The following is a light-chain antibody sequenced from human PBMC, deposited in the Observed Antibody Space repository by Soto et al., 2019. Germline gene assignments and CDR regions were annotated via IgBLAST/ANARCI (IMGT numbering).Light chain of an antibody. Sequence: EIVMTQSPVTLSVSPGERATLSCRASQSVSSNLAWYQQQPGQPPRPLIYGASTRATGVPARFSGSGSGTEFTLTISSLQSEDFAVYYCQHYNNWPPWTFGQGTKVEIK. CDR1: QSVSSN. J-gene: IGKJ1*01. V-gene: IGKV3-15*01. CDR2: GAS. CDR3: QHYNNWPPWT.